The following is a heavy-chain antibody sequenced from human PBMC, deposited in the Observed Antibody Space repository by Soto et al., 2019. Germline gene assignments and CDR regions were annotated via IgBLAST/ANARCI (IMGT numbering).Heavy chain of an antibody. CDR1: GFTFSSYG. CDR3: ARDTHPQENMGYDSCGYYDY. V-gene: IGHV3-33*01. Sequence: QVQLVESGGGVVQPGRSLRLSCAASGFTFSSYGMHWVRQAPGKGLEWVAVIRRDGSNKYYAESVKGRFTIARDNSKNKLYLQMNSQRAEDTAVYYCARDTHPQENMGYDSCGYYDYWGQGTLVTVSS. D-gene: IGHD3-22*01. CDR2: IRRDGSNK. J-gene: IGHJ4*02.